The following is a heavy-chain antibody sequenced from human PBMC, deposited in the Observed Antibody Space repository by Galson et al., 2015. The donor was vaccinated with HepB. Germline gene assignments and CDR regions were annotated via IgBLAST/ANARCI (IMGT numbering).Heavy chain of an antibody. V-gene: IGHV3-23*01. J-gene: IGHJ6*02. Sequence: SLRLSCAASGFTFSSYAMSWVRQAPGKGLEWVSAISGSGGSTYYADSVKGRFTISRDNSKNTLYLQMNSLRAEDTAVYYCARGGRGDGYNQDYYYYYGMDVWGQGTTVTVSS. D-gene: IGHD5-24*01. CDR1: GFTFSSYA. CDR3: ARGGRGDGYNQDYYYYYGMDV. CDR2: ISGSGGST.